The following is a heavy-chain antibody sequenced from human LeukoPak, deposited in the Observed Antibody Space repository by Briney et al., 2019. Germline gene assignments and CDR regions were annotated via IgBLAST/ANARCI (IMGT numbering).Heavy chain of an antibody. CDR2: ISYDGSNK. Sequence: GGSLRLSCAASGFTFSNYGMHWVRQAPGKGLEWVVVISYDGSNKYYADSVKGRFTISRDNSKNTLYLQMNSLRAEDTAVYYCARSPRGNSSGWYNWFDPWGQGTLVTVSS. J-gene: IGHJ5*02. CDR3: ARSPRGNSSGWYNWFDP. V-gene: IGHV3-30*03. D-gene: IGHD6-19*01. CDR1: GFTFSNYG.